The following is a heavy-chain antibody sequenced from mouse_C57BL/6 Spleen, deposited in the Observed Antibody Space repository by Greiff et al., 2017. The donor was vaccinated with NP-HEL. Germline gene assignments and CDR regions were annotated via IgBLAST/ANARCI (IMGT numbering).Heavy chain of an antibody. CDR3: ARKGHITYSNWDY. V-gene: IGHV1-63*01. D-gene: IGHD2-5*01. J-gene: IGHJ2*01. Sequence: QVQLQQSGAELVRPGTSVKMSCKASGYTFTNYWIGWAKQRPGHGLEWIGDIYPGGGYTNYNAKFKGKATLTADKSSSTAYMQFSSLTSEDSAIYYCARKGHITYSNWDYWGQGTTLTVSS. CDR2: IYPGGGYT. CDR1: GYTFTNYW.